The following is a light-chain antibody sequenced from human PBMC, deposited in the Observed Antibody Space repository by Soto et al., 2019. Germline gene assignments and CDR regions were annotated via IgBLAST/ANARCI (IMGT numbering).Light chain of an antibody. Sequence: EVVLTQSPGTLSLSPGEGATLSCRASQSVSNRYFAWYQQKHGQAHRLLIYRVSSRATGIPDRFSGSGSGTDGTITISRLEPEDCEVYDCQQYGNVPLTFGGGTKVDIK. CDR2: RVS. CDR1: QSVSNRY. V-gene: IGKV3-20*01. J-gene: IGKJ4*01. CDR3: QQYGNVPLT.